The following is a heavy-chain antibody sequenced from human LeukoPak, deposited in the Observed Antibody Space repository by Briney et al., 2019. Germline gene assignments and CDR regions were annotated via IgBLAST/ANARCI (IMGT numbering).Heavy chain of an antibody. CDR3: AREALGSGRDFDY. J-gene: IGHJ4*02. CDR1: GFSFSDFY. CDR2: IGTRSNPI. D-gene: IGHD7-27*01. V-gene: IGHV3-11*01. Sequence: GESLRLSCAAYGFSFSDFYMSWIRQAPGMGLEWISYIGTRSNPIYYADSVKGRFTISRDDAKNPLYLQMHSLIDEHTAVYFCAREALGSGRDFDYWGQGILVTVSS.